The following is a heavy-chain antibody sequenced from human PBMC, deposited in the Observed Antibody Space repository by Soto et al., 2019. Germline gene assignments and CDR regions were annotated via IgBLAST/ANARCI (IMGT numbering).Heavy chain of an antibody. D-gene: IGHD5-18*01. V-gene: IGHV3-30-3*01. CDR2: ISYDGSNK. Sequence: QVQLVESGGGVVQPGRSLSLSCAASGFTFSSYAMHWVRQAPGKGLEWVAVISYDGSNKYYADSVKGRFTISRDNSKNTLYLQMNSLRAEDTAVYYCARDTAMDDYYYYGMDVWGQGTTVTVSS. CDR3: ARDTAMDDYYYYGMDV. J-gene: IGHJ6*02. CDR1: GFTFSSYA.